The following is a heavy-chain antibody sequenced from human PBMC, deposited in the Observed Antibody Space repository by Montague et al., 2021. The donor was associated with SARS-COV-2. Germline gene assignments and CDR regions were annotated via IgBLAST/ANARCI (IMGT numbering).Heavy chain of an antibody. CDR3: ARLRDGVVPSPILGIGPYFTYYYMGV. J-gene: IGHJ6*03. V-gene: IGHV4-34*01. CDR1: GGSFSGYY. D-gene: IGHD2-15*01. Sequence: SETLSLTCAVHGGSFSGYYWNWIRQPPGKGLEWIGEISHGGNTNYNPSLKNRLTISVDTSKNQFSLKLTSVAATGTAVYYCARLRDGVVPSPILGIGPYFTYYYMGVWGKGTTVTVSS. CDR2: ISHGGNT.